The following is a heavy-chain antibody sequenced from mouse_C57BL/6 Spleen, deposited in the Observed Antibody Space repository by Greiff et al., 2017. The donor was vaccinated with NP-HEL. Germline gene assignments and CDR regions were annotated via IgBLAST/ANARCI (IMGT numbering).Heavy chain of an antibody. CDR1: GYTFTDYY. V-gene: IGHV1-26*01. CDR2: INPNNGGT. D-gene: IGHD3-3*01. CDR3: ARQGLGP. J-gene: IGHJ2*01. Sequence: VQLQQSGPELVKPGASVKISCKASGYTFTDYYMNWVKQSHGKSLEWIGDINPNNGGTSYNQKFKGKATLTVDKSSSTAYMELRSLTSEDSAVYYCARQGLGPWGQGTTLTVSS.